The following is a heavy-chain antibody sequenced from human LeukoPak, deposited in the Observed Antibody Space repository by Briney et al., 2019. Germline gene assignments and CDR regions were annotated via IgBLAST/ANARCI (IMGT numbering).Heavy chain of an antibody. V-gene: IGHV4-59*01. CDR1: GDFITPYY. CDR3: ATPPTVTRNY. Sequence: SETLSLTCTVSGDFITPYYWSWIRQPPGKGLEWIGYVYYSGSTEYNPSLRSRVTISLEMSKHQFSLNLTSVTAADTAVYYCATPPTVTRNYWGQGILVTVSS. D-gene: IGHD4-17*01. J-gene: IGHJ4*02. CDR2: VYYSGST.